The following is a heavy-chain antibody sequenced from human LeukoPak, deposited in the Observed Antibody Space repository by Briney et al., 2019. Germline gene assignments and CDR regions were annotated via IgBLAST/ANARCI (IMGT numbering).Heavy chain of an antibody. D-gene: IGHD3-9*01. Sequence: GGSLRLSCAASGFTFSSYWMHWVRQAPGKGLVWVSRINSDGSSTSYADSVKGRFTISRDNAKNSLYLQMNSQRAEDTSVYYCAREWEYYDILTGYSPIAFDIWGQGTMVTVSS. V-gene: IGHV3-74*01. CDR3: AREWEYYDILTGYSPIAFDI. CDR1: GFTFSSYW. J-gene: IGHJ3*02. CDR2: INSDGSST.